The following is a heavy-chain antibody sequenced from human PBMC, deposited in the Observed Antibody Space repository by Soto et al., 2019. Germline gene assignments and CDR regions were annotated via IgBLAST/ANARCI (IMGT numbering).Heavy chain of an antibody. J-gene: IGHJ6*02. V-gene: IGHV1-18*01. CDR1: GYSFSTYG. CDR2: ISGYNGDT. D-gene: IGHD2-8*01. CDR3: AKNGHPPYYYYGMDV. Sequence: QGQLVQSGAEVKQPAASVKVSCKASGYSFSTYGISWVRQAPGQGLEWMGWISGYNGDTNYAQKFQGRVTMTIDTPTTTAYLELGRLTFDDTAVYFCAKNGHPPYYYYGMDVWGQGTTVTVSS.